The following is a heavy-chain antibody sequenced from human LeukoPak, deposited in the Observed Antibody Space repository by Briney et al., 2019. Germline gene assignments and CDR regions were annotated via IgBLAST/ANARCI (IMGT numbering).Heavy chain of an antibody. V-gene: IGHV1-46*01. D-gene: IGHD5-18*01. CDR1: GYTFASYY. Sequence: ASVKLSCKASGYTFASYYMHWVRQGPGQGLEWMGIINPSGGSTSYAQKFQGRVTMTRDTSMSTVYMELSSLRSADTAVYYCARVRGDTAMVDDAFDIWGQGTMVTVSS. J-gene: IGHJ3*02. CDR2: INPSGGST. CDR3: ARVRGDTAMVDDAFDI.